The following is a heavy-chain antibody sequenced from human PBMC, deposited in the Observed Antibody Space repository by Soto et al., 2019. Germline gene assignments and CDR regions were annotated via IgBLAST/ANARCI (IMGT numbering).Heavy chain of an antibody. D-gene: IGHD3-16*01. V-gene: IGHV3-30-3*01. CDR2: ISYDGGHK. Sequence: QVQLVESGGGVVHPERSLRLSCSASEFTFSSYAMHWVRQAPGKGLEWVAGISYDGGHKFYGDSVRGRFTISRDSSKTTAFLQMSRLSSQVTPASYSACGGTDARNCRGTFFFHDLDVWGQGTTVTVSS. CDR3: ACGGTDARNCRGTFFFHDLDV. CDR1: EFTFSSYA. J-gene: IGHJ6*01.